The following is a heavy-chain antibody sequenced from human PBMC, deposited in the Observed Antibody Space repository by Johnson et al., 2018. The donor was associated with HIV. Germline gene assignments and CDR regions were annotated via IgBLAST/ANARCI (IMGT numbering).Heavy chain of an antibody. CDR2: ISGRGDMT. Sequence: MMLVESGGGLVQPGGSLGLSCATSGFTFNKYAMTWVRQAPGKGLAWVSVISGRGDMTHYAESVKGRFTISRDSFKNTLYLQISNLRVEDTAVYYCATHVTDYLDTLTDDAFDVWGPGTTVTVS. D-gene: IGHD3-9*01. CDR1: GFTFNKYA. V-gene: IGHV3-23*04. CDR3: ATHVTDYLDTLTDDAFDV. J-gene: IGHJ3*01.